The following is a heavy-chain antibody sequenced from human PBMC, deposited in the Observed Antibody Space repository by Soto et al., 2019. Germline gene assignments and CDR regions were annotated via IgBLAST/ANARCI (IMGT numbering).Heavy chain of an antibody. D-gene: IGHD3-16*02. Sequence: SETLSLTCTVSGGSISSGDYYWSWIRQPPGKGLEWIGYIYYSGSTYYNPSLKSRVTISVDTSKNQFSLKLSSVTAADTAVYYCARVFNYDDVWGSYRYKGGDAFDIWGQGTMVTVSS. CDR3: ARVFNYDDVWGSYRYKGGDAFDI. CDR1: GGSISSGDYY. J-gene: IGHJ3*02. CDR2: IYYSGST. V-gene: IGHV4-30-4*01.